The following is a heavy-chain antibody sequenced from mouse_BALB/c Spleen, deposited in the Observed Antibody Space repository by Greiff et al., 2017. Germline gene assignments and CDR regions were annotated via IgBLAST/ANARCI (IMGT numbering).Heavy chain of an antibody. CDR1: GYTFTDYA. CDR2: ISTYYGDA. CDR3: ARERDDYYAMDY. Sequence: QVQLQQSGAELVRPGVSVKISCKGSGYTFTDYAMHWVKQSHAKSLEWIGVISTYYGDASYNQKFKGKATMTVDKSSSTAYMELARLTSEDSAIYYCARERDDYYAMDYWGQGTSVTVSS. V-gene: IGHV1S137*01. J-gene: IGHJ4*01.